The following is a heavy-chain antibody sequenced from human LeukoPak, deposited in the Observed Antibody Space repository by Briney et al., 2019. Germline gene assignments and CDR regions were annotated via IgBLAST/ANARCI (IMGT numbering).Heavy chain of an antibody. CDR3: AKSTRAVMAMMDV. Sequence: GGSLRLSFAASGVTFSSYSMNWVRQAPGKGLEWVSSISSRSTYIYYSDSVKGRFTISRDNAKNSLYLQMNSLRAEDTAVYFCAKSTRAVMAMMDVWGKGTTVTVSS. J-gene: IGHJ6*04. D-gene: IGHD3-16*01. V-gene: IGHV3-21*01. CDR2: ISSRSTYI. CDR1: GVTFSSYS.